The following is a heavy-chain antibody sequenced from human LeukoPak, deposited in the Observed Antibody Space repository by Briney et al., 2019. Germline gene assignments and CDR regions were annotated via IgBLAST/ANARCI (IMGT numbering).Heavy chain of an antibody. J-gene: IGHJ4*02. V-gene: IGHV3-53*01. D-gene: IGHD5-24*01. CDR2: IYSGGNT. CDR1: GFTVSSNY. CDR3: ARGARDGYNVYYFDY. Sequence: PGGSLRLACAVSGFTVSSNYMSWVRQAPGEGLEWVSLIYSGGNTYYADSVKGRFTISRDNSKNTLYLQMNSLRAEDTAVYYCARGARDGYNVYYFDYWGQGTLVTISS.